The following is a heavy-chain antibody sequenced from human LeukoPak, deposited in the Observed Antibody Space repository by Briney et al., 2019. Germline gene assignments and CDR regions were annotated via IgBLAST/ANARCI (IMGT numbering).Heavy chain of an antibody. J-gene: IGHJ5*02. Sequence: PSETLSLTCTVSGYSISSGYYWGWIRQPPGKGLEWIGSIYHSGSTYYNPSLKSRVTISVDTSKNQFSLKLSSVTAADTAVYYCARLTYSSGWYDNWFDPWGQGTLVTVSS. V-gene: IGHV4-38-2*02. D-gene: IGHD6-19*01. CDR3: ARLTYSSGWYDNWFDP. CDR2: IYHSGST. CDR1: GYSISSGYY.